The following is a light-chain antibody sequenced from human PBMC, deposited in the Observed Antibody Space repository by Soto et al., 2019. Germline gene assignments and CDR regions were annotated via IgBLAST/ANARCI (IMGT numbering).Light chain of an antibody. CDR1: QGIKNY. V-gene: IGKV1-27*01. CDR3: QRYYNAPFT. Sequence: DIPVTQHPSSLSASVGDRVTITCRASQGIKNYLAWYQQKPGETPKLLIYAASTLESGIPPRFSGSGSGTDFTLTINNLQPEDFANYYCQRYYNAPFTFGGGTKVELK. CDR2: AAS. J-gene: IGKJ4*01.